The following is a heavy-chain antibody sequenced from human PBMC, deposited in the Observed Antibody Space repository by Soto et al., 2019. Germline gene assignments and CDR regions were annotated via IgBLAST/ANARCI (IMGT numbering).Heavy chain of an antibody. CDR2: IYYSGST. V-gene: IGHV4-59*08. D-gene: IGHD5-18*01. Sequence: SETLSLTCTVSGGSISSYYWSWIRQPPGKGLEWIGYIYYSGSTNYNPSIKSRVTISVDTSKNQFSLKLSSVTAADTAVYYCERGGSYGYFPADYWGQGTLVTVSS. CDR1: GGSISSYY. J-gene: IGHJ4*02. CDR3: ERGGSYGYFPADY.